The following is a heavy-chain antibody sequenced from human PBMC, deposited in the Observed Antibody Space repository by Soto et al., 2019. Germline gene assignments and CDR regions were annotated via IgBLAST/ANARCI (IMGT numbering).Heavy chain of an antibody. CDR3: ARESGGATATLDYYYFYMDV. J-gene: IGHJ6*03. V-gene: IGHV1-2*04. D-gene: IGHD5-12*01. CDR2: INPNSGVT. Sequence: QVQLVQSGAEVKKPGASVTVSCRSSGDTFTDYYMHWVRQAPGQGLEWMGWINPNSGVTKYAQKWQGWVTMTRDTSIRTVYMQLSRLRSDDTAVYYCARESGGATATLDYYYFYMDVWGTGTTVTVSS. CDR1: GDTFTDYY.